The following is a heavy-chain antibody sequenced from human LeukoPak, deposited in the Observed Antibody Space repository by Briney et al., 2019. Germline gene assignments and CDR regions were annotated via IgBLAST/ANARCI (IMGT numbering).Heavy chain of an antibody. CDR1: GFTFSSYE. J-gene: IGHJ4*02. V-gene: IGHV3-48*03. Sequence: GGSLRLSCAASGFTFSSYEMNWVRQAPGKGLEWVSYISTFATTIYYADSVKGRFTISRDNAKNSLYLQMNSLRAEDTAVYYCARKSSTGRNFDYCGQGTLVTVSS. CDR3: ARKSSTGRNFDY. D-gene: IGHD6-19*01. CDR2: ISTFATTI.